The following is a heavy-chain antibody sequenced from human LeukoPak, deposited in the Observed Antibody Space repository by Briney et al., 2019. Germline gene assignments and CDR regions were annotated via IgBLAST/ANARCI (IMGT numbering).Heavy chain of an antibody. D-gene: IGHD4-17*01. CDR2: IYYSGST. CDR1: GGSISSYY. V-gene: IGHV4-59*01. Sequence: SETLSLTCTVSGGSISSYYWSWIRQPPGKGLEWIGYIYYSGSTNYNPSLKSRVTISVDTSKNQFSLKLSSVAAADTAVYYCARSDYGDYYFDYWGQGTLVTVSS. CDR3: ARSDYGDYYFDY. J-gene: IGHJ4*02.